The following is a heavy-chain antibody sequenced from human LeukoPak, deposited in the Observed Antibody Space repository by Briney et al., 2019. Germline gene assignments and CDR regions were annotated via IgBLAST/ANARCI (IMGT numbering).Heavy chain of an antibody. J-gene: IGHJ2*01. CDR2: INTDGTYT. V-gene: IGHV3-74*01. D-gene: IGHD6-19*01. Sequence: GGSLRLSCAASGFTFSDFWMHWVRQAPGKGLVWVSRINTDGTYTSYADSVRGRFTISRDNAKNTLYLQMNSLRAEDTAIYYCARDSRGGSGWYGYFDLWGRGTLVTVSS. CDR1: GFTFSDFW. CDR3: ARDSRGGSGWYGYFDL.